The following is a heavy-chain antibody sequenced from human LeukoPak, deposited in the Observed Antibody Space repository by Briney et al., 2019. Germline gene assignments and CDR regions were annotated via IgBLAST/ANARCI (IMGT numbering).Heavy chain of an antibody. CDR2: IKQDGSEK. V-gene: IGHV3-7*01. CDR1: GFTFTNYA. J-gene: IGHJ4*02. Sequence: PGGSLRLSCAASGFTFTNYAMSWVRQAPGKGLEWVANIKQDGSEKHYAGSVKGRFTISRDNAKNSLYLQMNSLRAEDTAVYYCARDLVGGAWSGHGYWGQGTLVTVSS. CDR3: ARDLVGGAWSGHGY. D-gene: IGHD3-3*01.